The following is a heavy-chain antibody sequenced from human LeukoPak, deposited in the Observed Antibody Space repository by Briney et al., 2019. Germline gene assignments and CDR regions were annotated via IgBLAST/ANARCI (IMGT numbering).Heavy chain of an antibody. CDR3: ARDLSYNWNYGGAFDI. Sequence: SETLSLTCTVSGGSISSGSYYWSWIRQPAGKGLEWIGRIYTSGSTNYNPSLKSRVTISVDTSKNQFSLKLSSVTAADTAVYYCARDLSYNWNYGGAFDIWGQGTMVTVSS. D-gene: IGHD1-7*01. CDR1: GGSISSGSYY. CDR2: IYTSGST. J-gene: IGHJ3*02. V-gene: IGHV4-61*02.